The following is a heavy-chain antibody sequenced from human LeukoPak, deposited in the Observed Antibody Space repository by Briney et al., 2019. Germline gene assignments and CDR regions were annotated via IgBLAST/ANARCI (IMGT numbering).Heavy chain of an antibody. Sequence: ASVKVSCKASAYTLTSYHMHWVRQAPGQGLEWMAITNPSGDSTNYAQKFQGRVTMTRDTSTSTVYMELSRLTSEDTAVYYCAREGFPPKISDFWSGLGPYYYYGMDVWGQGTTVTVSS. J-gene: IGHJ6*02. CDR2: TNPSGDST. D-gene: IGHD3-3*01. CDR3: AREGFPPKISDFWSGLGPYYYYGMDV. CDR1: AYTLTSYH. V-gene: IGHV1-46*01.